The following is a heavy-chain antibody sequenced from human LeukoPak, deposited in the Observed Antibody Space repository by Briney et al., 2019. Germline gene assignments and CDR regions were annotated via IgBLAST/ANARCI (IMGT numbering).Heavy chain of an antibody. Sequence: ASVKVSCKASSYTFTSYGISWVRQAPGQGLEWMGWISAYNGNTNYAQKLQGRVTMTTDTSTSTAYMELRSLRSDDTAVYYCARGLGGTENYYYDSSGYYFEDYWGQGTLVTVSS. CDR3: ARGLGGTENYYYDSSGYYFEDY. V-gene: IGHV1-18*01. CDR1: SYTFTSYG. J-gene: IGHJ4*02. CDR2: ISAYNGNT. D-gene: IGHD3-22*01.